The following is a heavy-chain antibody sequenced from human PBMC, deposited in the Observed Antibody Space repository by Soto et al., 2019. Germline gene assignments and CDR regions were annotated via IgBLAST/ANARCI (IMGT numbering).Heavy chain of an antibody. CDR1: GFSLSTSGMC. J-gene: IGHJ3*01. Sequence: SGPTLVNPTQTLTLTCTFSGFSLSTSGMCVSWIRQPPGKALEWLARIDWDDDKYYSTSLKTRLTISKDTSKNQVVLTMTNMDPVDTATYYCARVQAPSISMFWGVKNYYLHDVCGKG. CDR2: IDWDDDK. D-gene: IGHD3-10*01. V-gene: IGHV2-70*11. CDR3: ARVQAPSISMFWGVKNYYLHDV.